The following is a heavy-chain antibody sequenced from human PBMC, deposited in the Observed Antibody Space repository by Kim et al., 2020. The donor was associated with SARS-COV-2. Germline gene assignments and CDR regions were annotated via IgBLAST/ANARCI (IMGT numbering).Heavy chain of an antibody. CDR1: GGSFSGYY. CDR3: STGRSLRLGGLWVYFDY. V-gene: IGHV4-34*01. Sequence: SETLSLTCAVSGGSFSGYYWSWIRQPPGKGLEWIGEINYSGSTNYNPSLKSRRTITVETSKNKFSLKLSSVPAADTAVYYCSTGRSLRLGGLWVYFDYWG. D-gene: IGHD3-16*01. J-gene: IGHJ4*01. CDR2: INYSGST.